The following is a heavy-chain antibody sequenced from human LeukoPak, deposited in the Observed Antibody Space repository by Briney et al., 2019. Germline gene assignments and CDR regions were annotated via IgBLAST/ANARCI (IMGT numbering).Heavy chain of an antibody. D-gene: IGHD3-10*01. CDR3: FAYGSGSYVNY. Sequence: PGGSLRLSCAASGFTFRSYAMSWVRQAPGKGLEWVSGISGSDGSTNYADSVKGRFTISRENSKNTLYLQMNSLRAGDTAVYFCFAYGSGSYVNYWGQGTLVTVSS. CDR2: ISGSDGST. V-gene: IGHV3-23*01. J-gene: IGHJ4*02. CDR1: GFTFRSYA.